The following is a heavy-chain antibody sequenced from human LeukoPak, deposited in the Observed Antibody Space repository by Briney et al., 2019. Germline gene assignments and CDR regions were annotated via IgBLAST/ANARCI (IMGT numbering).Heavy chain of an antibody. J-gene: IGHJ4*02. CDR1: GGSISSSSYY. V-gene: IGHV4-39*07. D-gene: IGHD3-10*01. CDR3: ARDRAMVRGVIDY. CDR2: IYYSGST. Sequence: PSETLSLTCTVSGGSISSSSYYWGWIRQPPGKGLEWIGSIYYSGSTYYNPSLKSRVTIPVDTSKNQFSLKLSSVTAADTAVYYCARDRAMVRGVIDYWGQGTLVTVSS.